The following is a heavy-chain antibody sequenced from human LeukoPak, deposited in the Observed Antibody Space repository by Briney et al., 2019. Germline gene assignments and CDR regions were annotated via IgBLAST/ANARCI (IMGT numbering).Heavy chain of an antibody. CDR2: IFHSGTT. V-gene: IGHV4-38-2*01. Sequence: SETLSLTCAVSGYSISISYYWGWIRQPPGKGLEWIASIFHSGTTYYNPSLKSRVTISVDTSKNQLSLKLSSVTAADTAVYYCARHPEYLPFDYWGQGTLVTVSS. CDR1: GYSISISYY. J-gene: IGHJ4*02. D-gene: IGHD6-6*01. CDR3: ARHPEYLPFDY.